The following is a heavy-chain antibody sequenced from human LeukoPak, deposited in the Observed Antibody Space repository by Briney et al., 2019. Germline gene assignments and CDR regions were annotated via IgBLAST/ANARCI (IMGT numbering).Heavy chain of an antibody. D-gene: IGHD5-18*01. V-gene: IGHV3-21*01. CDR3: ARGDTAMVPCY. Sequence: PGGSLRLSCAASVFTFSTYSMNWVRQAPRNGQEWVSSISSSSNYIYYADSVKGRFTISRDNAKNSLYLQMNSLGAEDTAVYYCARGDTAMVPCYWGQGTLVTVSS. CDR2: ISSSSNYI. J-gene: IGHJ4*02. CDR1: VFTFSTYS.